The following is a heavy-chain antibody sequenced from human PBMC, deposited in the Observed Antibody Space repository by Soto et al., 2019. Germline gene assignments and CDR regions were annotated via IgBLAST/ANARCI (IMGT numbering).Heavy chain of an antibody. CDR3: ARDERYCSGGSCYSLQYYFDY. V-gene: IGHV1-69*04. CDR1: GGTFSSYT. D-gene: IGHD2-15*01. Sequence: ASVKVSCKASGGTFSSYTISWVRQAPGQGLEWMGRIIPILGIANYAQKFQGRVTITADKSTSTAYMELSSLRSEDTAVYYCARDERYCSGGSCYSLQYYFDYWGQGTLVTVSS. J-gene: IGHJ4*02. CDR2: IIPILGIA.